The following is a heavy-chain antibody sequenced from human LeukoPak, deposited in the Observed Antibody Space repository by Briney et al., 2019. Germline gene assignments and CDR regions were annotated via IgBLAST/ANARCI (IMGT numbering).Heavy chain of an antibody. CDR2: IYYSGST. V-gene: IGHV4-59*08. CDR3: ARHLGDAFDI. Sequence: PSETLSLTCTVSGGSISSYYWSWIRQPPGKGLEWIGYIYYSGSTNYNPSLKSRVTISVDTSENQFSLKLSSVTAADTAVYYCARHLGDAFDIWGQGTMVTVSS. J-gene: IGHJ3*02. CDR1: GGSISSYY.